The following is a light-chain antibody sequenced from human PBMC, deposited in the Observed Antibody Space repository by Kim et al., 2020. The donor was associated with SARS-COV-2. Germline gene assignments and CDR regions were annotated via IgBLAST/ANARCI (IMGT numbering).Light chain of an antibody. V-gene: IGKV1-39*01. Sequence: DIEMTQSPSALSASVGDRVTITCRATQSVSINLNWYQQRPGEAPRLLIYGASTLQSGVPSRFSGSGSGTGFTLTISSLQPEDFAIYYCQQTFSTQYSFGQGTKLEI. CDR1: QSVSIN. J-gene: IGKJ2*03. CDR2: GAS. CDR3: QQTFSTQYS.